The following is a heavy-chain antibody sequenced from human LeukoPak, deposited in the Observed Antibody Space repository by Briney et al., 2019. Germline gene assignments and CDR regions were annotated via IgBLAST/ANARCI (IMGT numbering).Heavy chain of an antibody. CDR3: AGDCQWLSTCGMDV. CDR1: GFTFSSYS. D-gene: IGHD6-19*01. Sequence: GGSLRLSCAASGFTFSSYSMNWVRQAPGKGLEWVSSISSSSSYIYYADSVKGRFTISRDNAKNSLYLQMNSLRAEDTAVYYCAGDCQWLSTCGMDVWGQGTTVTVSS. J-gene: IGHJ6*02. V-gene: IGHV3-21*01. CDR2: ISSSSSYI.